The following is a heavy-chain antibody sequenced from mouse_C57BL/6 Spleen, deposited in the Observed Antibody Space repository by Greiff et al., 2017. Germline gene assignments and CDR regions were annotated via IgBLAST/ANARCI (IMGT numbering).Heavy chain of an antibody. J-gene: IGHJ3*01. Sequence: VQLQQSGPELVKPGASVKISCKASGYAFSSSWMYWVKQRPGKGLEWIGRIYPGGGDTNYTGKFKGKATLTADKSSSTAYMQLSSLTSEDSEVYFCASEDGYYEGCAYWGQGTLVTVSA. CDR1: GYAFSSSW. D-gene: IGHD2-3*01. CDR2: IYPGGGDT. V-gene: IGHV1-82*01. CDR3: ASEDGYYEGCAY.